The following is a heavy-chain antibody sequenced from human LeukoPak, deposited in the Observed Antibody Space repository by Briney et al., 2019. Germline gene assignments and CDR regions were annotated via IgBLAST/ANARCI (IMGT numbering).Heavy chain of an antibody. CDR3: AKDSLGGYTYGWGIFDI. Sequence: PSETLSLTCTVSGGSISSSSYYWGWIRQAPGKGLEWVSAIKDNGGSTVYADSVKGRFTISRDNSKNTLYLQMNTLRADDTAVYYCAKDSLGGYTYGWGIFDIWGQGTLVTVSS. CDR1: GGSISSSSYY. D-gene: IGHD5-18*01. J-gene: IGHJ3*02. CDR2: IKDNGGST. V-gene: IGHV3-23*01.